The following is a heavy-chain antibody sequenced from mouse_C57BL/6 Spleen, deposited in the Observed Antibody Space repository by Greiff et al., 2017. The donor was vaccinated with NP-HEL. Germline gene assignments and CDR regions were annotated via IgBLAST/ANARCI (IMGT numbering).Heavy chain of an antibody. CDR1: GYTFTSYW. V-gene: IGHV1S81*02. CDR2: TNPTNGRT. Sequence: VQLQQSGAELVKAGASVKMSCKASGYTFTSYWMHWVKQRRGQGLEWFAETNPTNGRTYYNEKFKSKATLTVDKSSSTAYMLLSGPTFEDSAVYYCARIKKIVATYFDYWVQGTTLTVSS. D-gene: IGHD1-1*01. CDR3: ARIKKIVATYFDY. J-gene: IGHJ2*01.